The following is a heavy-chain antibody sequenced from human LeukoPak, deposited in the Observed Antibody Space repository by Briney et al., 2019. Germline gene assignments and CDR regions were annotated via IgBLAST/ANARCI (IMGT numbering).Heavy chain of an antibody. V-gene: IGHV4-39*07. CDR1: GGSISSSPYY. D-gene: IGHD2-21*01. J-gene: IGHJ5*02. CDR2: IYYSGTT. Sequence: SETLSLTCTVSGGSISSSPYYWGWIRQPPGKGLEWIGSIYYSGTTHYNPSPESRVTISVDTSKNQFSPKLASVTAADTAIYYCAKGAGGLSYYNWFDPWGQGTLVTVSS. CDR3: AKGAGGLSYYNWFDP.